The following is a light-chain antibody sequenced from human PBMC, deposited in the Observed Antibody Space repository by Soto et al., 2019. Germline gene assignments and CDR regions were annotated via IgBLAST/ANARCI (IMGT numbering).Light chain of an antibody. CDR1: NSDVGTFYF. J-gene: IGLJ1*01. CDR3: CSYAGSYTYV. V-gene: IGLV2-11*01. Sequence: QSVLTQPRSVSGSPGQSVTISCTGTNSDVGTFYFVSWYQQYPDKGPKLIIYDVTERPSGVPDRFSGSKSGNTASLTISGLQAEDVADYYCCSYAGSYTYVFGSGTKVTVL. CDR2: DVT.